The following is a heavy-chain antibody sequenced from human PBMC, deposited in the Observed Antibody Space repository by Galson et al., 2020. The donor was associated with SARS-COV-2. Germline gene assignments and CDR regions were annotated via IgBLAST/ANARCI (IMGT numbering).Heavy chain of an antibody. D-gene: IGHD3-10*01. CDR2: ISWNSGSI. CDR3: ANWGHKGVKGGYYGGNDAFDI. Sequence: GGSLRLSCPASGFTFDDYAMHWVRQAPGKGLEWVSGISWNSGSIGYADSVKGRFTISRDNAKNSLYLQMNSLRAEDTALYYCANWGHKGVKGGYYGGNDAFDIWGQGTMVTVSS. V-gene: IGHV3-9*01. J-gene: IGHJ3*02. CDR1: GFTFDDYA.